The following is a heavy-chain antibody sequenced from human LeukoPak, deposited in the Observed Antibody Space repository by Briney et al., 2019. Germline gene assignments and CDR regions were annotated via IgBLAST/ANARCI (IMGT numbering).Heavy chain of an antibody. J-gene: IGHJ4*02. D-gene: IGHD3-10*01. Sequence: GGSLRLSCAASGFAFSSYAMSWVRQAPGKGLEWVSVTSGSGGNPYYADSVKGRFTISRDNPKNTLYLHMNSLRAEDTALYYCAKETGIILVRGAVDYWGQGTLVTVSS. V-gene: IGHV3-23*01. CDR2: TSGSGGNP. CDR3: AKETGIILVRGAVDY. CDR1: GFAFSSYA.